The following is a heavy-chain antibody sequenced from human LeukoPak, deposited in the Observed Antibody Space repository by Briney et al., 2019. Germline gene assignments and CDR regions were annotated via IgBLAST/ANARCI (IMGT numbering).Heavy chain of an antibody. CDR2: INHSGST. D-gene: IGHD2-2*01. CDR1: GGSFSGYY. V-gene: IGHV4-34*01. Sequence: SETLSLTCAVYGGSFSGYYWSWIRQPPGKGLEWIGEINHSGSTNYNPSLKSRVTISVDTSKNQFSLKLSSVTAADTAVYYCARHVTSFSLNWFDPWGQGTLVTVSS. J-gene: IGHJ5*02. CDR3: ARHVTSFSLNWFDP.